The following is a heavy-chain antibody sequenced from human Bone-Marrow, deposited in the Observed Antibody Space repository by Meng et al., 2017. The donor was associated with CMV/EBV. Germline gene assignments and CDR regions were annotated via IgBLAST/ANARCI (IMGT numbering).Heavy chain of an antibody. CDR2: INPNSGGT. V-gene: IGHV1-2*02. CDR3: ARGATGYSSLNWFDP. J-gene: IGHJ5*02. D-gene: IGHD6-13*01. Sequence: ASVKVSCKASGYTFTGYYMHWVRQAPGQGLEWMGWINPNSGGTNYAQKFQGRVTMTRDTSISTAYMELSRLRSDDTAVYYCARGATGYSSLNWFDPWVQGTLVTVSS. CDR1: GYTFTGYY.